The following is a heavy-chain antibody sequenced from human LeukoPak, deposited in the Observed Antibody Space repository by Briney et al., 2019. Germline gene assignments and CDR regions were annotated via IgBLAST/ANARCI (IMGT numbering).Heavy chain of an antibody. CDR3: AKGGGSGWYWEEY. D-gene: IGHD6-19*01. Sequence: GGSLRLSCAASGFTFSSYAMHWVRQAPGKGLEWVAVISYDGSNKYYADSVKGRFTISRDNSKNTLYLQMNSLRAEDTAVYYCAKGGGSGWYWEEYWGQGTLVTVSS. V-gene: IGHV3-30-3*01. CDR2: ISYDGSNK. J-gene: IGHJ4*02. CDR1: GFTFSSYA.